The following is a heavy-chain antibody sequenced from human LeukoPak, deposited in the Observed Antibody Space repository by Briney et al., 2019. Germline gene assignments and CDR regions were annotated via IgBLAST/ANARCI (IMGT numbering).Heavy chain of an antibody. J-gene: IGHJ4*02. CDR3: ARGSATVVMRGGFDY. D-gene: IGHD4-23*01. CDR1: GYTFTSYG. CDR2: ISAYNGNT. Sequence: GASVKVSCKASGYTFTSYGISWVRQAPGQGLEWMGWISAYNGNTNYAQKLQGRVTMTTDTSTSTAYMELRSLRSDDTAVYYCARGSATVVMRGGFDYRGQGTLVTVSS. V-gene: IGHV1-18*01.